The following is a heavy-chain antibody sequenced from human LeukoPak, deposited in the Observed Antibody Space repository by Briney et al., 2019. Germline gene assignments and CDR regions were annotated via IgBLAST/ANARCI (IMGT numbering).Heavy chain of an antibody. D-gene: IGHD3-22*01. Sequence: PGGSLRLSCAASGFTFSNYTMNWVRQAPGKGLEWVSSISSSSSYIYYADSVKGRFSISRDNAKNSLYLQMNSLRAEDTAVYYCAKEARMITLGGDFDYWGQGTLVTVSS. V-gene: IGHV3-21*04. CDR1: GFTFSNYT. CDR3: AKEARMITLGGDFDY. J-gene: IGHJ4*02. CDR2: ISSSSSYI.